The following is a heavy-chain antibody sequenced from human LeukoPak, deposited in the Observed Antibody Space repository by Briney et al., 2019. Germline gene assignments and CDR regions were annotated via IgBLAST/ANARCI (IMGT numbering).Heavy chain of an antibody. CDR2: IDHRGST. D-gene: IGHD5-18*01. Sequence: PSETLSLTCAVSGYFISSGYYWGWIRPPPGTGLEWIGSIDHRGSTSYNPSLKSRVTLSVDTSKNQFSLKLSSVTAADPAVYYCARSRGYSYGQTPHYWGQGTLVTVSS. V-gene: IGHV4-38-2*01. CDR1: GYFISSGYY. CDR3: ARSRGYSYGQTPHY. J-gene: IGHJ4*02.